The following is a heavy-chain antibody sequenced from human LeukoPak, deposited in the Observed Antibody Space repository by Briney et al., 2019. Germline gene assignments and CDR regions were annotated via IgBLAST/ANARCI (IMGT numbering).Heavy chain of an antibody. Sequence: GGSLRLSCAASGFTFSSYAMSWVRQAPGKGPEWVSTISIDGGRTYYADSVKGRFTVSRDTSKNTLYPQMNSLRAEDTAVYYCARKGIGSSRYQNMDVWGKGTTVTVSS. J-gene: IGHJ6*03. CDR1: GFTFSSYA. CDR3: ARKGIGSSRYQNMDV. CDR2: ISIDGGRT. V-gene: IGHV3-23*01. D-gene: IGHD6-25*01.